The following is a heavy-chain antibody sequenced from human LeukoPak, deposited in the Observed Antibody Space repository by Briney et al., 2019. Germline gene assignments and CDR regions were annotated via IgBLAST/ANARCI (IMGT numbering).Heavy chain of an antibody. V-gene: IGHV3-74*01. CDR1: GFTFSSYW. Sequence: GGSLRLSCAASGFTFSSYWMHWVRQAPGKGLVWVSRINSDGSSTSYADSVKGRFTISRDNAKNTLYLQMNSLRAEDTAVYYCARGSGYSYGPGDYWGQGTLVTVSS. D-gene: IGHD5-18*01. J-gene: IGHJ4*02. CDR2: INSDGSST. CDR3: ARGSGYSYGPGDY.